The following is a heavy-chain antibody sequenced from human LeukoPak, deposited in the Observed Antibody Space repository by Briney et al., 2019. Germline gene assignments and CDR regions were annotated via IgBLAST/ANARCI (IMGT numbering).Heavy chain of an antibody. J-gene: IGHJ3*02. V-gene: IGHV4-39*07. D-gene: IGHD4/OR15-4a*01. Sequence: KTSETLSLTCTVFGGSISSRSYFWGWIRQPPGKGLEWVVTMYYSGSTYYNPSLKSRVTISVDTSKNHFSLKLSSVTAADTAVYYCARGANDAFDIWGQGTMVAVSS. CDR2: MYYSGST. CDR3: ARGANDAFDI. CDR1: GGSISSRSYF.